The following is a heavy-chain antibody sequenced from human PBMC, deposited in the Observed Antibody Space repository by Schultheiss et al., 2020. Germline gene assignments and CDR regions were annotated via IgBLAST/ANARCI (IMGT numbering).Heavy chain of an antibody. CDR1: GFTFSSYA. CDR2: ISYDGSNK. V-gene: IGHV3-30*04. Sequence: GESLKISCAASGFTFSSYAMHWVRQAPGKGLEWVAVISYDGSNKYYADSVKGRFTISRDNSKNTLYLQMNSLRAEDTAVYYCARDKDSFGYYFDYWGQGTLVTVSS. D-gene: IGHD2-15*01. CDR3: ARDKDSFGYYFDY. J-gene: IGHJ4*02.